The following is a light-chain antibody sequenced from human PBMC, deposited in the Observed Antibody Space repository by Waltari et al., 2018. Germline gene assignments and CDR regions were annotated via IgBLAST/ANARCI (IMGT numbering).Light chain of an antibody. J-gene: IGKJ4*01. CDR1: QDISKY. Sequence: DIHMNQSPSTLSASVGDRVTITCRASQDISKYLAWYQQKPGKAPKLLIYRASALESGVTSRFSGSGSGTEFTLTISSLQPDDFAAYYCQKYDDYPLTFGGGTKVEIK. CDR2: RAS. V-gene: IGKV1-5*03. CDR3: QKYDDYPLT.